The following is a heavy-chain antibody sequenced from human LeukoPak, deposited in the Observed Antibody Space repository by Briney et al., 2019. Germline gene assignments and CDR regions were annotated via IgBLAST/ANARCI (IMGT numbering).Heavy chain of an antibody. Sequence: SETLSLTCTVSGGSVSSGSYYWSWIRQPPGKGLEWIGYIYYSGSTNYNPSLKSRVTISVDTSKNQFSLKLSSVTAADTAVYYCARTPHYYDSSGYYPMGQGTLVTVSS. CDR2: IYYSGST. J-gene: IGHJ5*02. CDR1: GGSVSSGSYY. CDR3: ARTPHYYDSSGYYP. V-gene: IGHV4-61*01. D-gene: IGHD3-22*01.